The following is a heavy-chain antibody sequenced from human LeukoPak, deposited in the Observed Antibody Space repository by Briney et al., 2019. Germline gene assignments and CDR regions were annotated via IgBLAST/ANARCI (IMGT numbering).Heavy chain of an antibody. CDR3: ARDLIVVVTASYAFDI. CDR1: GFTFSSYA. J-gene: IGHJ3*02. D-gene: IGHD2-21*02. CDR2: ISYDGSNK. Sequence: GGSLRLSCAASGFTFSSYAMHWVRQAPGKGLEGGAVISYDGSNKYYADSVKGRFTISRDNSKNTLYLQMNSVRAEDTAVYYCARDLIVVVTASYAFDIWGQGTMVTVSS. V-gene: IGHV3-30*04.